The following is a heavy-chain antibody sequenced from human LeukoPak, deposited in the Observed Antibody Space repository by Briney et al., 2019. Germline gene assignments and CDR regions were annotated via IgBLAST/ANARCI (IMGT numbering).Heavy chain of an antibody. J-gene: IGHJ4*02. Sequence: GGSLRLSCAASGFTFDDYAMHWVRQAPGKGLEWVSGISWNSGSIGYADSVKGRFTISRDNAKNSLYLQMNSLRAEDTALYYCARGSGSYDYWGQGTLVTVSS. CDR3: ARGSGSYDY. CDR1: GFTFDDYA. CDR2: ISWNSGSI. D-gene: IGHD1-26*01. V-gene: IGHV3-9*01.